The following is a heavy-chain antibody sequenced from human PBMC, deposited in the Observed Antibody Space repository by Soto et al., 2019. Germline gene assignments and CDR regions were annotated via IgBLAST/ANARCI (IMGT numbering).Heavy chain of an antibody. D-gene: IGHD3-22*01. V-gene: IGHV4-34*01. Sequence: SETLSLTCAVYGGSFSGYYWSWIRQPPGKGLEWIGEINHSGSTNYNPSLKSRVTISVDTSKNQFSLKLSSATAADTAVYYCASPPYYYDSSGYYSGAFDIWGQGTMVTVSS. CDR2: INHSGST. J-gene: IGHJ3*02. CDR1: GGSFSGYY. CDR3: ASPPYYYDSSGYYSGAFDI.